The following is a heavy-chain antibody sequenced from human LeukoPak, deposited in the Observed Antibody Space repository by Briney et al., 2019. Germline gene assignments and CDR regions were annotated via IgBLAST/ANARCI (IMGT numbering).Heavy chain of an antibody. D-gene: IGHD6-19*01. CDR3: ARAVAGTHWFDP. Sequence: SGGSLRLSCAASGLTLSNYDMHWVRQATGKGLEWVSGIDIPGNTYYPDSVKGRFTMSRESAENSLYLQMNSLRAGDTAVYYCARAVAGTHWFDPWGQGTLVIVSS. V-gene: IGHV3-13*01. J-gene: IGHJ5*02. CDR1: GLTLSNYD. CDR2: IDIPGNT.